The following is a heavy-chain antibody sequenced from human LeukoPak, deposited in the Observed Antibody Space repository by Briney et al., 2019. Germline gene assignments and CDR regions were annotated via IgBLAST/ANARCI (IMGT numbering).Heavy chain of an antibody. CDR2: ISWNSGNI. V-gene: IGHV3-9*01. J-gene: IGHJ4*02. CDR1: GFTFDNYA. Sequence: PGGSLRLSCVASGFTFDNYAMHWVRQAPGKGLEWVSGISWNSGNIGYGDSVKGRFTISRDNAKNSLYLQMNSLRAEDTAVYYCAREVGAIDYWGQGTLVTVSS. CDR3: AREVGAIDY. D-gene: IGHD1-26*01.